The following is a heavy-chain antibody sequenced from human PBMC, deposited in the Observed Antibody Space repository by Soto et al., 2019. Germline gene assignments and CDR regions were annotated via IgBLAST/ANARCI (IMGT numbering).Heavy chain of an antibody. Sequence: QAQVVQSGAEVRKPGSSVKLSCKASEGTFNSYAIAWVRQAPGQGLEWMGGIIPYYNTLNYAQKFQVRVTITADDSTNTVYMELSSLRSDDTAVYFCASGASRWYPYCFDSWAQGTLVTVSS. J-gene: IGHJ4*02. CDR2: IIPYYNTL. CDR1: EGTFNSYA. D-gene: IGHD6-13*01. V-gene: IGHV1-69*01. CDR3: ASGASRWYPYCFDS.